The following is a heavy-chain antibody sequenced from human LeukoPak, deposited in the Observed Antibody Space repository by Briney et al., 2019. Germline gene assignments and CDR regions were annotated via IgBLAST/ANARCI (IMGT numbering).Heavy chain of an antibody. CDR1: GFTFSSYS. Sequence: GGSLRLSCAASGFTFSSYSMNWVRQAPGKGLEWVSSISSSSSYIYYADSVKGRITISRDNAKNSLYLQMNSLRAEDTAVYYCARESRNDYVWGSYRFLDYWGQGTLVTVSS. D-gene: IGHD3-16*02. CDR3: ARESRNDYVWGSYRFLDY. V-gene: IGHV3-21*01. CDR2: ISSSSSYI. J-gene: IGHJ4*02.